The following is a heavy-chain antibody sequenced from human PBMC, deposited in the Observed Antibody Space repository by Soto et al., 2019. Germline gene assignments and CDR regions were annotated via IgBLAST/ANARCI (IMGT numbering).Heavy chain of an antibody. V-gene: IGHV4-31*03. CDR1: GGSISSDDYY. J-gene: IGHJ4*02. CDR2: IYYRGNT. CDR3: ARYRREAVAGYTLDN. D-gene: IGHD6-13*01. Sequence: SETLSLTCTVSGGSISSDDYYWNWIRQRPGKGLEWIGNIYYRGNTNYNPSLKSRIIMSMDMSENQFSLKLTSVTAADTAVYYCARYRREAVAGYTLDNWGQGILVTVSS.